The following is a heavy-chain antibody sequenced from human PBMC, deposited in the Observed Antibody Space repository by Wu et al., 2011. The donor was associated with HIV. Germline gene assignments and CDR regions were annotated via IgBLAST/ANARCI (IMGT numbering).Heavy chain of an antibody. D-gene: IGHD6-13*01. CDR3: ARRVAASGTTLGH. J-gene: IGHJ4*02. CDR1: GGTFSYYA. CDR2: IIPIFGTP. Sequence: QVQLVQSWAEVKKPGSSVKVSCKASGGTFSYYAISWVRQSPGQGLEWMGGIIPIFGTPSYAQKFQGRVTITADESTSTAYMELSSLRFEDTAVYFCARRVAASGTTLGHWGQGTLVTVSS. V-gene: IGHV1-69*12.